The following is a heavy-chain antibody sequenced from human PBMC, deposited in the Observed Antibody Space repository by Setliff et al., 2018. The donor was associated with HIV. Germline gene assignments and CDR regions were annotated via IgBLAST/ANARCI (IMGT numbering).Heavy chain of an antibody. D-gene: IGHD2-2*01. J-gene: IGHJ4*02. Sequence: GGSLRLSCAASGFTFSWYRMNWVRQAPGKGLEWVSSIGNSGSYIYYADSVKGRFTISRDNAKNSLYLQMNSLRVEDTAMYYCASLYCSSSSCCGDYWGQGTLVTV. V-gene: IGHV3-21*01. CDR2: IGNSGSYI. CDR1: GFTFSWYR. CDR3: ASLYCSSSSCCGDY.